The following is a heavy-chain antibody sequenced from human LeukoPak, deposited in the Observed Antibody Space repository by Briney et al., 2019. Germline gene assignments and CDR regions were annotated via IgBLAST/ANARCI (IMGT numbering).Heavy chain of an antibody. CDR1: GFTFSSYS. J-gene: IGHJ4*02. V-gene: IGHV3-21*01. CDR3: ARDSPTVNWNLVY. Sequence: SGGSPRLSCAASGFTFSSYSMNWVRQAPGKGLEWVSSISSSSSYIYYADSVKGRFTISRDNAKNSLYLQMNSLRAEDTAVYYCARDSPTVNWNLVYWGQGTLVTVSS. D-gene: IGHD1-20*01. CDR2: ISSSSSYI.